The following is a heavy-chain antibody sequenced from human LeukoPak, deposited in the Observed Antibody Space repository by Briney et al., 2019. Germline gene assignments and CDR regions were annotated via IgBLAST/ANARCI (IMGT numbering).Heavy chain of an antibody. CDR2: ISYDGSNK. V-gene: IGHV3-30*04. J-gene: IGHJ4*02. Sequence: TGGSLRLSCAASGFAFSSYAMHWVRQAPRKGLEWVAVISYDGSNKYYADSVKGRFTISRDNSKNTLYLQMNSLRAEDTAVYYCARERGLQNDYSFDYWGQGTLVTVSS. CDR3: ARERGLQNDYSFDY. CDR1: GFAFSSYA. D-gene: IGHD2-21*02.